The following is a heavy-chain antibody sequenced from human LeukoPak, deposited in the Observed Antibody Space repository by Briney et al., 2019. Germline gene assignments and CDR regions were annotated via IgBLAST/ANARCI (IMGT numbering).Heavy chain of an antibody. D-gene: IGHD6-19*01. V-gene: IGHV4-34*01. CDR1: GGSFSGYY. J-gene: IGHJ4*02. CDR2: INHSGST. CDR3: ATSDGYSSGWVDY. Sequence: PSETLSLTCAVYGGSFSGYYWSWIRQPPGKGLEWIGEINHSGSTNYNPSLKSRVTISVDTSKNQFSLKLSSVTAADTAVYYCATSDGYSSGWVDYWGQGTLVTVSS.